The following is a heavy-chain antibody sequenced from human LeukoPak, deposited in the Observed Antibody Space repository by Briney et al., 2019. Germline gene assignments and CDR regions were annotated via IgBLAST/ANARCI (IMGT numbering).Heavy chain of an antibody. V-gene: IGHV3-74*01. Sequence: GVKLRICSAASGFTFRNSWKPWVCQAPGKGLMWVSRISRDAATSHDACSVKGRFSIYRDNAKNMVYLQMDSLRPEDTAVYYCVRLLDIDYWGQGTLVTVSS. CDR1: GFTFRNSW. CDR3: VRLLDIDY. D-gene: IGHD1-1*01. CDR2: ISRDAATS. J-gene: IGHJ4*02.